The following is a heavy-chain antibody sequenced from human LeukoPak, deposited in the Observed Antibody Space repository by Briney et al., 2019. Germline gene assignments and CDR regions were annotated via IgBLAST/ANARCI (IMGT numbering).Heavy chain of an antibody. J-gene: IGHJ4*02. V-gene: IGHV3-21*01. CDR3: ARQGSGYGSGSFYLDY. CDR2: ISTSSSHE. D-gene: IGHD3-10*01. CDR1: GFTFSEYS. Sequence: PGGSLRLSCAASGFTFSEYSMNWVGQAPGKGLEWVSFISTSSSHEYYGDSVKGRFITTRDNARNSVALQMSSLRADATAAYYCARQGSGYGSGSFYLDYWGQGILVTVSS.